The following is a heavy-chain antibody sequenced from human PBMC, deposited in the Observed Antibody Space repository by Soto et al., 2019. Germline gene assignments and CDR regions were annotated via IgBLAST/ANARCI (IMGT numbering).Heavy chain of an antibody. CDR2: ISAYNGNT. CDR1: GYTFTSYG. V-gene: IGHV1-18*01. CDR3: ARDPNYYGSGRIDF. D-gene: IGHD3-10*01. J-gene: IGHJ4*02. Sequence: ASVKVSCKASGYTFTSYGISWVRQAPGQGLEWMGWISAYNGNTNYAQKLQGRVTMTTDTSTSTAYMELRSLRSDDTAVYYCARDPNYYGSGRIDFWGPGALVTVSS.